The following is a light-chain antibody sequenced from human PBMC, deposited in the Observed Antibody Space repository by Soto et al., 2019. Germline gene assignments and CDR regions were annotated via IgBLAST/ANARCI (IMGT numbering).Light chain of an antibody. Sequence: QSVLTQPASVSGSPGQSITISCTGASDNVGYFDFVSWYRQHPGKAPKLPIYEVRKRPSGVSDRFSGSKSGNTASLTISGLQAEDEGDYYCSSYATTNRRVFGTGTKVTVL. V-gene: IGLV2-14*01. CDR2: EVR. CDR1: SDNVGYFDF. CDR3: SSYATTNRRV. J-gene: IGLJ1*01.